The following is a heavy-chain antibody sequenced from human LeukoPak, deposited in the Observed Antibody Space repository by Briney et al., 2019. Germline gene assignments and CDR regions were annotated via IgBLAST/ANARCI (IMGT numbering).Heavy chain of an antibody. Sequence: GASVKVSCKASGYTFTSYGISWVRQAPGEGLEWMGWISAYNGNTNYAQKLQGRVTITTDTTTRKAYMELRSLRSDDTAVYYCARHGTGDWVYYFDYWGQGTLVTVSS. CDR3: ARHGTGDWVYYFDY. J-gene: IGHJ4*02. D-gene: IGHD7-27*01. CDR1: GYTFTSYG. V-gene: IGHV1-18*01. CDR2: ISAYNGNT.